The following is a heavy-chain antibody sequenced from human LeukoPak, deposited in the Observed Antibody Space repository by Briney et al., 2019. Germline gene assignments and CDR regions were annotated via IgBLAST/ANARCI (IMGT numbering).Heavy chain of an antibody. CDR2: MNPNSGNT. Sequence: GASVKVSCKASGYTFTSHDINWVRQATGQGLEWMGWMNPNSGNTGYAQKFQGRVTMTRNTSTSTAYMELSSLRSEDTAVYYCARGNGYYDSSGYDYWGQGTLVTVSS. CDR3: ARGNGYYDSSGYDY. V-gene: IGHV1-8*01. J-gene: IGHJ4*02. D-gene: IGHD3-22*01. CDR1: GYTFTSHD.